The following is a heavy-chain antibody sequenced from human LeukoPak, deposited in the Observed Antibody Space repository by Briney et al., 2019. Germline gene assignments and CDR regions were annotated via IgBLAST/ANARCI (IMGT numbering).Heavy chain of an antibody. J-gene: IGHJ4*02. Sequence: SETLSLTCAVYGGSFTDYYWNWIRQPPGKGLEWIGEINHSGITNYNPSLKSRVTISVDTSKNQFSLKLSSVTAADTAVYYCAREKGPFDYWGQGTLVTVSS. V-gene: IGHV4-34*01. CDR3: AREKGPFDY. CDR2: INHSGIT. CDR1: GGSFTDYY.